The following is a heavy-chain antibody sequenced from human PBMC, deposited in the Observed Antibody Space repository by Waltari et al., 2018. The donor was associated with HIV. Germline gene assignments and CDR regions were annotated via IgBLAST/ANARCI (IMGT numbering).Heavy chain of an antibody. Sequence: QITLKESGPTLVKPTQTLTLTCTFSGFSLSTSGVGVGWIRQPPGKALEWLALIYWNDDKRYSPSLKIRLTITKNTSKTQGVLTMTNMDPVDTATYYGALAPDYYDSSGYYSYYYGKDVWGQGTTVTVSS. J-gene: IGHJ6*02. CDR2: IYWNDDK. D-gene: IGHD3-22*01. CDR1: GFSLSTSGVG. CDR3: ALAPDYYDSSGYYSYYYGKDV. V-gene: IGHV2-5*01.